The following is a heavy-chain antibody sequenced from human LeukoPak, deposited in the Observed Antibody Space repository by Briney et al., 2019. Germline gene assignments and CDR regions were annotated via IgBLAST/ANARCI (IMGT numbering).Heavy chain of an antibody. Sequence: PSETLSLTCTVSGGSISSYYWSWIRQPPGKGLEWIGYIYYSGSTNYNPSLKSRVTMSVDTSKNQFSLELSSVTAADTAVYYCARTRVAGATFHFDYWGQGTLVTVSS. J-gene: IGHJ4*02. CDR3: ARTRVAGATFHFDY. CDR2: IYYSGST. V-gene: IGHV4-59*12. CDR1: GGSISSYY. D-gene: IGHD1-26*01.